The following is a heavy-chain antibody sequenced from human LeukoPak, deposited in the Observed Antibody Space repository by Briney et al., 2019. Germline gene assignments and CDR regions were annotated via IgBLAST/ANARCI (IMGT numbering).Heavy chain of an antibody. Sequence: ASVSVSCKASGYTFTSYDINWVRQAPGQGLEWMGWMNPNSGNTAYAQKFQGRVTMTRNTSISTAYMELSSLRSEDTAVYYCARYQGATDDAFDIWGQGTMVTVSS. V-gene: IGHV1-8*01. CDR1: GYTFTSYD. CDR2: MNPNSGNT. J-gene: IGHJ3*02. D-gene: IGHD5-24*01. CDR3: ARYQGATDDAFDI.